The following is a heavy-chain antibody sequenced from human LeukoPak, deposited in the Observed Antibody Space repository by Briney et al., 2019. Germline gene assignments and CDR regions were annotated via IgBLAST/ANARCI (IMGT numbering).Heavy chain of an antibody. V-gene: IGHV1-8*01. D-gene: IGHD3-3*01. Sequence: ASVKVSCKASGYTFTSYDINWVRQATGQGLEWMGWMNPNSGNTGYAQKFQGRVTMTRNTSISTAYMEPSSLRSEDTAVYYCARGGSGYTIFGVVIGYYGMDVWGQGTTVTVSS. CDR1: GYTFTSYD. CDR3: ARGGSGYTIFGVVIGYYGMDV. J-gene: IGHJ6*02. CDR2: MNPNSGNT.